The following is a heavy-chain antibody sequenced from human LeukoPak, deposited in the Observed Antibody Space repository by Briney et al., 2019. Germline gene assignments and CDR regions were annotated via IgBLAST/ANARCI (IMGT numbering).Heavy chain of an antibody. Sequence: ASVKVSCKASGYTFTGHYIHWVRQAPGQGLEWMGWINPNSGGTKYAQKFQGRVTMTRDTSISTAYMEVSSLRSDDTAVYYCARDSSYCSGGSCYPEYFDYWGQGTLVTVSS. CDR2: INPNSGGT. CDR1: GYTFTGHY. V-gene: IGHV1-2*02. CDR3: ARDSSYCSGGSCYPEYFDY. J-gene: IGHJ4*02. D-gene: IGHD2-15*01.